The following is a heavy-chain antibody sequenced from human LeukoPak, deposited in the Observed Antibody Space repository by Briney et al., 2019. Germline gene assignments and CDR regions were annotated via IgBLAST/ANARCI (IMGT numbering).Heavy chain of an antibody. J-gene: IGHJ4*02. CDR3: AKGGSYGNYYFDY. V-gene: IGHV3-66*02. CDR1: GFTFSSYW. D-gene: IGHD1-26*01. CDR2: IYSGGST. Sequence: PGGSLRLSCAASGFTFSSYWMHWVRQTPGKGLEWVSVIYSGGSTYYADSVKGRFTISRDNSKNTLYLQMNSLRAEDTAVYYCAKGGSYGNYYFDYWGQGTLVTVSS.